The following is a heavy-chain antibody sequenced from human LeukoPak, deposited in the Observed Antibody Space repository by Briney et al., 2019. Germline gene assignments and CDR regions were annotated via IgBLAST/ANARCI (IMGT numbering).Heavy chain of an antibody. Sequence: SETLSLTCTVSGGSISSGDYYWSWIRQPPGKGLEWIGYIYYSGSTYYNPSLKSRVTISVDTSKNQFSLKMSSVTAADTAVYYCASVDSDIVGVGYWGQGTLVTVSS. CDR1: GGSISSGDYY. CDR2: IYYSGST. V-gene: IGHV4-30-4*01. J-gene: IGHJ4*02. CDR3: ASVDSDIVGVGY. D-gene: IGHD2-15*01.